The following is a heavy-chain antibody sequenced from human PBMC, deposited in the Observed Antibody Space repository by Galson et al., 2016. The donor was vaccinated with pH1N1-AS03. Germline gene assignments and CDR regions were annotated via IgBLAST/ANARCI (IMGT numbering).Heavy chain of an antibody. CDR2: FIPVFNTV. CDR1: GGTFSNYA. CDR3: AGRQNGRHYDFWSGARGFDS. Sequence: SCKASGGTFSNYAISWVRQAPGQGLEWLGGFIPVFNTVKYEQKFQGRVTITTDESTSTAYMEVRSLRSEDTAVYYCAGRQNGRHYDFWSGARGFDSWGQGTLVTVSS. V-gene: IGHV1-69*05. D-gene: IGHD3-3*01. J-gene: IGHJ4*02.